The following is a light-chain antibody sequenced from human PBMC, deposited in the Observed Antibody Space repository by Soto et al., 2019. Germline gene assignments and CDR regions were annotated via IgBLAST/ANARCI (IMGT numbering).Light chain of an antibody. J-gene: IGKJ3*01. CDR3: QQRTNWPPFP. V-gene: IGKV3-11*01. CDR2: DAF. Sequence: DIVLTQSPATLSLSPGERATLSCRASQSVGTYLAWYQQKPGQAPRLLIYDAFNRATGIPARFSGTGSGTDFTLTISTLEPEDFAVYYCQQRTNWPPFPFGPGTKVEIK. CDR1: QSVGTY.